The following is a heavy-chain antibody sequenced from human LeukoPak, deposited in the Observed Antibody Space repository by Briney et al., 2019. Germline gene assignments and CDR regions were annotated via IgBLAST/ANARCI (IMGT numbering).Heavy chain of an antibody. Sequence: SETLSLTCTVSGGSISSYYWSWIRQPPGKGLEWIGYIYYSGSTNYNPSLKSRVTISVDTSKNQFSLKLSSVTAADTAVYYCAREGSGRLQHAFDIWGQGTMVTVSS. CDR1: GGSISSYY. J-gene: IGHJ3*02. CDR2: IYYSGST. D-gene: IGHD1-1*01. V-gene: IGHV4-59*01. CDR3: AREGSGRLQHAFDI.